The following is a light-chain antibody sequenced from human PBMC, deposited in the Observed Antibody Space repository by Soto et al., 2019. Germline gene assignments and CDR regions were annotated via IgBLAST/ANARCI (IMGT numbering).Light chain of an antibody. CDR1: QTVNNNY. CDR3: QQYGSSPRT. CDR2: GAS. Sequence: EIVLTQSPGTLSLSPGEGATLSCRASQTVNNNYVAWYQQKPGQAPRLLIYGASSRATGIPDRFSGSGSGSDFTLIISRLEPEDFAVYYCQQYGSSPRTFGQGTKVDIK. V-gene: IGKV3-20*01. J-gene: IGKJ1*01.